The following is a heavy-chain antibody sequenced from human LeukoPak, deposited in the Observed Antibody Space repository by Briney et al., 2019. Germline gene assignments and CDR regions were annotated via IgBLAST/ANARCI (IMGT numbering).Heavy chain of an antibody. D-gene: IGHD2-15*01. V-gene: IGHV3-21*01. Sequence: GGSLRLSCAASGFTFSSYSMNWVRQAPGKGLEWVSSISSSSTYIYYADSLKGRFTISRDNAKNSLYLQMNSLRAEDTAVYYCAKDGCRRSGGSCLLEAIDLWGRGTLVTVSS. CDR1: GFTFSSYS. J-gene: IGHJ2*01. CDR3: AKDGCRRSGGSCLLEAIDL. CDR2: ISSSSTYI.